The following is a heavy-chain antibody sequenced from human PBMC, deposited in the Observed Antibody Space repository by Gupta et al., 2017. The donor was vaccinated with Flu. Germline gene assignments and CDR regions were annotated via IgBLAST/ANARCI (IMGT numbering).Heavy chain of an antibody. CDR3: AAATQYSSVSLFDS. CDR1: GLTFSEAW. CDR2: SKRKSDGGTT. Sequence: YGGVSGLTFSEAWMSWVRQVPGRGLEWVARSKRKSDGGTTNYVAPVKGRFTMSRDDSKKTVYLQMNSLKIEDTGVYFCAAATQYSSVSLFDSWG. D-gene: IGHD3-22*01. V-gene: IGHV3-15*01. J-gene: IGHJ4*01.